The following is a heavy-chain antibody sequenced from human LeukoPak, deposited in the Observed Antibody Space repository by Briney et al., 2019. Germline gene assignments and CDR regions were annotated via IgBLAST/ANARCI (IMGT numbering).Heavy chain of an antibody. D-gene: IGHD2-15*01. CDR3: ARGALPYCSGGSCYSIPVDDP. V-gene: IGHV4-59*11. CDR1: GGSLSRHL. Sequence: SETLPHTRTVSGGSLSRHLWSWIRAPPGKGLEGIAYIYYSGSTNYNPSLKSRLTISVHTSKNHVSLKLSSVTAADTAVYYCARGALPYCSGGSCYSIPVDDPWGQGTLVTVSS. CDR2: IYYSGST. J-gene: IGHJ5*02.